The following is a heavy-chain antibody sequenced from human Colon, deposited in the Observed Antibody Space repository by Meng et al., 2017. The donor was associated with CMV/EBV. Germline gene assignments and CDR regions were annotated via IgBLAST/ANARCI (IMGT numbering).Heavy chain of an antibody. V-gene: IGHV3-23*01. CDR1: GFIFSSYV. Sequence: GGSLRLSCAASGFIFSSYVMSWVRQAPGKGLEWVSAISGSGGITDYADSVKGRFTISRDNSKNTLYLQMNSLRVEDTALYYCIKETQPGGCDHWGQGTLVTVSS. J-gene: IGHJ4*02. D-gene: IGHD3-16*01. CDR2: ISGSGGIT. CDR3: IKETQPGGCDH.